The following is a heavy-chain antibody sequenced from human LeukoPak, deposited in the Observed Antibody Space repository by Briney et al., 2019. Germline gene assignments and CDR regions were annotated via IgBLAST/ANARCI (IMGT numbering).Heavy chain of an antibody. CDR2: INPNSGGT. CDR3: ARGANPQLEQTHFDY. D-gene: IGHD1-1*01. V-gene: IGHV1-2*02. CDR1: AYTFTGYY. J-gene: IGHJ4*02. Sequence: VASVKVSCKASAYTFTGYYMHWVRQAPGQGLEWMGWINPNSGGTNYAQKFQGRVTMTRDTSISTAYMELSRLRSDDTAVYYCARGANPQLEQTHFDYWGQGTLVTVSS.